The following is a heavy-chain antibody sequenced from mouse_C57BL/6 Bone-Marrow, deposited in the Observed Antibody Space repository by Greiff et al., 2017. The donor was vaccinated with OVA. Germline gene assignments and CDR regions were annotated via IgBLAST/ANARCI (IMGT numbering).Heavy chain of an antibody. D-gene: IGHD1-1*01. CDR2: FYPGSGSI. Sequence: QVQLQQSGAELVKPGASVTLSCKASGYTFTEYTIHWVKQRSGQGLEWIGWFYPGSGSIKYNEKFKDKATLTADKSSSTVYMELSRLTSEDSAVYCCARHEDGWSRSSSYFDYWGQGTTLTVSS. CDR1: GYTFTEYT. V-gene: IGHV1-62-2*01. CDR3: ARHEDGWSRSSSYFDY. J-gene: IGHJ2*01.